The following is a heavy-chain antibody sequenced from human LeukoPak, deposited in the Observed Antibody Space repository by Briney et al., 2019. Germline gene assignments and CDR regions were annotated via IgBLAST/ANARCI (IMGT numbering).Heavy chain of an antibody. D-gene: IGHD4-23*01. V-gene: IGHV1-2*02. Sequence: ASVKVSCKASGGTFSSYAISWVRQAPGQGXEWMGWINPNSGGTNYAQKFQGRVTMTRDTSISTAYMELSRLRSDDTAVYYCARDRPGGAFDIWGQGTMVTVSS. CDR3: ARDRPGGAFDI. CDR1: GGTFSSYA. CDR2: INPNSGGT. J-gene: IGHJ3*02.